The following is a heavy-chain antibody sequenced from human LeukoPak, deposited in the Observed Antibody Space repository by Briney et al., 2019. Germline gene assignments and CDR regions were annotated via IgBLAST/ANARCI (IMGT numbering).Heavy chain of an antibody. CDR2: INPNSGGT. CDR1: GYTFTGYY. J-gene: IGHJ5*02. Sequence: ASVKVSCKASGYTFTGYYMHWVRQAPGQGLEWMGWINPNSGGTNYAQKFQGLVTMTRDTSISTAYMELSRLRSDDTAVYYCARAGKLLWFGELFPSHNWFDPWGQGTLVTVSS. CDR3: ARAGKLLWFGELFPSHNWFDP. D-gene: IGHD3-10*01. V-gene: IGHV1-2*04.